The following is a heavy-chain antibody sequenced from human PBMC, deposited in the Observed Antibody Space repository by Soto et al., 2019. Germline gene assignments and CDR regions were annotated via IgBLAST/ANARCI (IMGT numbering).Heavy chain of an antibody. CDR2: ISSSSYI. V-gene: IGHV3-21*04. Sequence: GGSLRLSCAASGFTFSSYSMNWVRQAPGKGLEWVSSISSSSYIYYADSVKGRFTISRDNAKNSLYLQMNSLRAEDMAVYYCARGLAYCGGDCYWQYFDYWGQGTLVTVSS. D-gene: IGHD2-21*02. CDR1: GFTFSSYS. J-gene: IGHJ4*02. CDR3: ARGLAYCGGDCYWQYFDY.